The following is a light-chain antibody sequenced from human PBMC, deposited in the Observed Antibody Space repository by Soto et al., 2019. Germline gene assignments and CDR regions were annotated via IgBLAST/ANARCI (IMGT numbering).Light chain of an antibody. CDR1: TSNIGINT. CDR3: AVWDDSLNGVV. J-gene: IGLJ2*01. V-gene: IGLV1-44*01. Sequence: QSALTQPPSASGTPGQRVTMSCSGSTSNIGINTVTWYQQLPGTAPKLLIYSNDRRPSGVPDRFSGSKSGTSASLAISGLQPDFEADYYCAVWDDSLNGVVFGGGTQMTVL. CDR2: SND.